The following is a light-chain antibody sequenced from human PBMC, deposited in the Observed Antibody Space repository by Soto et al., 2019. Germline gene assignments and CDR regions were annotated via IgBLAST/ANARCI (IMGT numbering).Light chain of an antibody. CDR2: EVS. CDR3: SSYTTSSSLYV. Sequence: QSVLTQPASVSGSPGQSVTISCTGSSSDVGVYNFVSWYQQHPAKAPKFIIYEVSNRPSGVSNHFSGSKSDNTASLTISGLQPEDEADYYCSSYTTSSSLYVFGTGTKVTVL. J-gene: IGLJ1*01. CDR1: SSDVGVYNF. V-gene: IGLV2-14*01.